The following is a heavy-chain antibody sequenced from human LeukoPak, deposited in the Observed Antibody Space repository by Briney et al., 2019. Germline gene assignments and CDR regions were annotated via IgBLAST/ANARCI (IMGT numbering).Heavy chain of an antibody. Sequence: GGSLRLSCAASGFTFSGYAMSWVRQAPGKGLEWVSSISTTGGNTYYAESVKGRFTISRDNAKNTVFLQMSSLRAEDTALYYCAKGGGEDFDHWGQGALVTVSS. CDR1: GFTFSGYA. CDR2: ISTTGGNT. J-gene: IGHJ4*02. V-gene: IGHV3-23*01. D-gene: IGHD3-10*01. CDR3: AKGGGEDFDH.